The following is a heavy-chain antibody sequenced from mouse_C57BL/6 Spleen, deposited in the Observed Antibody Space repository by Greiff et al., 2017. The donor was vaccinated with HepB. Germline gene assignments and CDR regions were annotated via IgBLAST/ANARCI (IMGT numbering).Heavy chain of an antibody. Sequence: EVHLVESGGGLVQPGGSLKLSCAASGFTFSDYGMAWVRQAPRKGPEWVAFISNLAYSIYYADTVTGRFTISRENAKNTLYLEMSSLRSEDTAMYYCARQRGYGSDYYAMDYWGQGTSVTVSS. CDR1: GFTFSDYG. D-gene: IGHD1-1*01. CDR2: ISNLAYSI. CDR3: ARQRGYGSDYYAMDY. V-gene: IGHV5-15*01. J-gene: IGHJ4*01.